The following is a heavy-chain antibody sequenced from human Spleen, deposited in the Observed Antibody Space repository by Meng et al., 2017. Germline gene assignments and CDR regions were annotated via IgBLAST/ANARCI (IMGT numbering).Heavy chain of an antibody. V-gene: IGHV3-15*01. CDR3: TWDDKAVSDY. CDR2: IKSNTDGGTA. Sequence: GESLKISCAASGFYFNNAWMSWVRQAPGKGLEGGGRIKSNTDGGTAEYAAPVTGRFTITRDDSKSTLYLQRSGLRVDNTGVYYCTWDDKAVSDYWGQGTLVTVSS. D-gene: IGHD1-26*01. CDR1: GFYFNNAW. J-gene: IGHJ4*02.